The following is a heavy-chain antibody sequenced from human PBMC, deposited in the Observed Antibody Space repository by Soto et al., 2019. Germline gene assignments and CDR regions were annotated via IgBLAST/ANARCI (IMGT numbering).Heavy chain of an antibody. J-gene: IGHJ3*02. CDR2: ISGSGGST. CDR1: GFTFSSYA. D-gene: IGHD3-22*01. V-gene: IGHV3-23*01. Sequence: PGGSLRLSCAASGFTFSSYAMSRVRQAPGKGLEWVSAISGSGGSTYYADSVKGRFTISRDNSKNTLYLQMNSLRAEDTAVYYCAKMGRINYYDSSGYYYSYAFDIWGQGTMVTVSS. CDR3: AKMGRINYYDSSGYYYSYAFDI.